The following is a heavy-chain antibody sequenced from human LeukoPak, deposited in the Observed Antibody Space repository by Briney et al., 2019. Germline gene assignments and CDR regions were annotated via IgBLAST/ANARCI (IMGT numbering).Heavy chain of an antibody. CDR3: ARSPQFGELLPSPFDC. CDR1: GFTFSDYY. V-gene: IGHV3-11*01. CDR2: ISGSGSTI. J-gene: IGHJ4*02. Sequence: GGSLRLSCAASGFTFSDYYMSWIRQAPGKGLEWVSYISGSGSTIYYADSVKGRFTISRDNAKNSLYLQMNSLRAEDTAVYYCARSPQFGELLPSPFDCWGQGTLVTVSS. D-gene: IGHD3-10*01.